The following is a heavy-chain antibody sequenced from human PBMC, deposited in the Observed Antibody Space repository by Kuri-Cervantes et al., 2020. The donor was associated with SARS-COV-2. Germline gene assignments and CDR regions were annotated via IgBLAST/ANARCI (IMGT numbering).Heavy chain of an antibody. CDR1: GFTFSSYS. Sequence: GESLKISCAASGFTFSSYSMNWVRQAPGKGLEWVSSISSSSSYIYYADSVKGRFTISRGNAKNSLYLQMNSLRAEDTAVYYCARSFTVTDPFDPWGQGTLVTVSS. V-gene: IGHV3-21*01. D-gene: IGHD4-11*01. CDR3: ARSFTVTDPFDP. CDR2: ISSSSSYI. J-gene: IGHJ5*02.